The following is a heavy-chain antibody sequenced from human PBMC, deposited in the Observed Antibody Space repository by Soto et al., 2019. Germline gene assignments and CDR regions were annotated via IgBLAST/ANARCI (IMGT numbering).Heavy chain of an antibody. CDR3: DKDSCSGGSCYWGPDY. D-gene: IGHD2-15*01. CDR1: GFTFSSYA. CDR2: ISGSGGST. V-gene: IGHV3-23*01. J-gene: IGHJ4*02. Sequence: EVQLLESGGGLVQPGGSLRLSCAASGFTFSSYAMSWVRQAPGKGLEWVSAISGSGGSTYYADSVKGRFTISRDNSKNTLYLQMNSLRAADTAVYYCDKDSCSGGSCYWGPDYWGQGTLVTVSS.